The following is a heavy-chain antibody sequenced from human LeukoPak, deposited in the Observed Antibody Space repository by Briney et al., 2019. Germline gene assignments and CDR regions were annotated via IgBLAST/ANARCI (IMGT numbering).Heavy chain of an antibody. V-gene: IGHV1-18*01. CDR2: ISAYNGDT. Sequence: ASVKVSCKASGYTFTSHGISWVRQAPGQGLEWMGWISAYNGDTKDAQKTQGRVTMTTDAFTSTAYMELRSLRFDDTAMYYCARDPSNTSGFYAYLDSWGQGTLVTVSS. CDR3: ARDPSNTSGFYAYLDS. CDR1: GYTFTSHG. D-gene: IGHD6-19*01. J-gene: IGHJ4*02.